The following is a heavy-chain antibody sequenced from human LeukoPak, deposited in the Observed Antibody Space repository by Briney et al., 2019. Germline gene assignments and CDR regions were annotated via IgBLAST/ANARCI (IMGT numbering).Heavy chain of an antibody. V-gene: IGHV1-46*01. Sequence: ASVRVSCKASGYTFTNYYIHWVRQAPGQGLEWMGVVDPSGGSATYAQKFQGRVTMTRDMSTSTVYMELSGLRSEDTAVYYCARGDYGGNSDYWGQGTLVTVSS. CDR1: GYTFTNYY. J-gene: IGHJ4*02. D-gene: IGHD4-23*01. CDR3: ARGDYGGNSDY. CDR2: VDPSGGSA.